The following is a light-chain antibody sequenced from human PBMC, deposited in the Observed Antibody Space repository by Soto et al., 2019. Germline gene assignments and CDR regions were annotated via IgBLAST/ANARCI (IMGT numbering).Light chain of an antibody. CDR3: SSYAGSYTLL. V-gene: IGLV2-23*01. CDR1: SSDVGSYNL. Sequence: QSALTQPASVSGSPGQSITISCTGTSSDVGSYNLVSWFQQHPGKAPKLMICEGSKRPSGVSNRFSGSKSGNTASLTISGLQAEDEADYYCSSYAGSYTLLFGGGTKVT. J-gene: IGLJ2*01. CDR2: EGS.